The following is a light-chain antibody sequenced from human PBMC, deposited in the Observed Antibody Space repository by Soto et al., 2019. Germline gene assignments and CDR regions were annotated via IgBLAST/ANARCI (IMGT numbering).Light chain of an antibody. CDR2: QNS. V-gene: IGLV3-1*01. CDR3: QAWDSNTAI. J-gene: IGLJ2*01. CDR1: KLGDKF. Sequence: SYELTQPPSVSVSPGQTASIACSGDKLGDKFTSWYQQRPGQSPLMVIYQNSRRPSGIPERFSGSNSGNTATLTISGTQGMDEADYYCQAWDSNTAIFGGGTQLTVL.